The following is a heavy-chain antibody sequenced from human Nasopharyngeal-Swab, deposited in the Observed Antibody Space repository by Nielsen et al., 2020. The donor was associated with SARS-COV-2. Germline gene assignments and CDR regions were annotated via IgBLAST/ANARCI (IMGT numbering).Heavy chain of an antibody. Sequence: WIRQPPGKGLEWVSGISRNSGSIGYADSVKGRFTISRDNAKNSLYLQMNSLRAEDTALYYCAKDSTGIAVAGTQPSAFDIWGQGTMVTVSS. D-gene: IGHD6-19*01. V-gene: IGHV3-9*01. CDR2: ISRNSGSI. J-gene: IGHJ3*02. CDR3: AKDSTGIAVAGTQPSAFDI.